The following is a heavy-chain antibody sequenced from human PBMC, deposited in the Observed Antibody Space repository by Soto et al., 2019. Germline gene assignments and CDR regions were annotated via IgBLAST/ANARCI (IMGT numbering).Heavy chain of an antibody. CDR1: GYTFTSYG. J-gene: IGHJ6*02. D-gene: IGHD3-3*01. V-gene: IGHV1-18*01. CDR3: ARDLPHYDFWSGYNYGMDV. CDR2: ISAYNGNT. Sequence: ASVKVSCKASGYTFTSYGISWVRQAPGQGLEWMGWISAYNGNTNYAQKLQGRVTMTTDTSTSTAYMELRSLRSDDTAVYYCARDLPHYDFWSGYNYGMDVWGQGATVTVSS.